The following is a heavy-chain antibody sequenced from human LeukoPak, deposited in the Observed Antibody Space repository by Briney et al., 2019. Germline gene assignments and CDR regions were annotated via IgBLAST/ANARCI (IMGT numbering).Heavy chain of an antibody. D-gene: IGHD1-1*01. CDR2: INSDGSST. CDR3: ARESHVPGTTGEY. J-gene: IGHJ4*02. Sequence: GGSLRLSCAASGFTFSSYWMHWVRQAPGKGLVWVSRINSDGSSTSYADPVKGRFTISRDNAKDTLYLQMNSLRAEDTAVYYCARESHVPGTTGEYWGQGTLVTVSS. V-gene: IGHV3-74*01. CDR1: GFTFSSYW.